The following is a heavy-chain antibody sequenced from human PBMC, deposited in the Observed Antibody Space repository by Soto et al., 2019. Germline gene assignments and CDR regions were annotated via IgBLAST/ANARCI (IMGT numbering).Heavy chain of an antibody. V-gene: IGHV3-48*01. D-gene: IGHD3-9*01. CDR2: ISSSSSTI. CDR3: ARVLMTGYVNYYYYGMDV. CDR1: GFTFSSYS. Sequence: PGGSLRLSCAASGFTFSSYSMNWVRQAPGKGLEWVSYISSSSSTIYYADSVKGRFTISRDNAKNSLYLQMNSLRAEDTAVYYCARVLMTGYVNYYYYGMDVWGQGTTVTVSS. J-gene: IGHJ6*02.